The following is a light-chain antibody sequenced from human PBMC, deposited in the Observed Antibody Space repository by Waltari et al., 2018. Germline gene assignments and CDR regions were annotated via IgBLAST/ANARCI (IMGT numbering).Light chain of an antibody. Sequence: QSAPTQPASVSGSPGQSITISCTGRSSDVGSSNLVSWYLQHPGKAPKLIIYEVSKRPSGVSNRFSGSKSGNTASLTISGLQAEDEADYYCYSYAGGSVFGTGTKVTVL. CDR3: YSYAGGSV. J-gene: IGLJ1*01. CDR2: EVS. V-gene: IGLV2-23*02. CDR1: SSDVGSSNL.